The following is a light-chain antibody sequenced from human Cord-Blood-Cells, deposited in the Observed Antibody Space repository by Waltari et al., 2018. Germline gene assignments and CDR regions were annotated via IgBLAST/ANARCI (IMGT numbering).Light chain of an antibody. V-gene: IGLV3-1*01. Sequence: SYELTQPPSVSVSPGHTASITCSGDKLGDTYACWYQQKPGQSPVLVIYQDSKRPSGIPERFSGSNSGNTATLTISGTQAMDEADYYCQAWDSSTVVFGGGTKLTVL. J-gene: IGLJ2*01. CDR1: KLGDTY. CDR2: QDS. CDR3: QAWDSSTVV.